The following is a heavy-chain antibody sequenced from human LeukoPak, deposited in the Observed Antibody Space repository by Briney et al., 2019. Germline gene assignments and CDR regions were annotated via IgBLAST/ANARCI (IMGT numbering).Heavy chain of an antibody. D-gene: IGHD1-26*01. CDR1: GYTFTSYG. J-gene: IGHJ4*02. CDR2: INAYNGNT. CDR3: ARDLTEYLWEIPFDY. Sequence: VASVKVSCKASGYTFTSYGISCVRQTPGQGLEWMGWINAYNGNTNYAQKLQGRVTMTTDTYTSTAYMEMRRLRSDDTAVYYCARDLTEYLWEIPFDYWSQGTLVTVSS. V-gene: IGHV1-18*01.